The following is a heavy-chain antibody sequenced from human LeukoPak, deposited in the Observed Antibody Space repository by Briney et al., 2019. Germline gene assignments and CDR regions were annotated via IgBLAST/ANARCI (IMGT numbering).Heavy chain of an antibody. Sequence: PSETLSLTCTVSGASISSSTYYWGVICQPPGKGLEWIGSIDHSGSTYYNPSLKSRVTISVDTSNNHFSLKLNSVTAADTAVYYCARSGQQLLFAFDIWGQGTMVTVSS. J-gene: IGHJ3*02. CDR2: IDHSGST. CDR3: ARSGQQLLFAFDI. D-gene: IGHD6-13*01. CDR1: GASISSSTYY. V-gene: IGHV4-39*02.